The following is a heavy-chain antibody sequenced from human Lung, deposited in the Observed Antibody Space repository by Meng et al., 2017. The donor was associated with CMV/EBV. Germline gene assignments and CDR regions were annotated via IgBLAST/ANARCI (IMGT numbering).Heavy chain of an antibody. Sequence: GESXKISCAASGFTFSSYAMHWVRQAPGKGLEWVAVISYDGSNKYYADSVKGRFTISRDNSKNTLYLQMNSLRAEDTAVYYCARDQYYYDSSCFYDYWGQAXLVTVSS. V-gene: IGHV3-30-3*01. CDR1: GFTFSSYA. J-gene: IGHJ4*02. CDR2: ISYDGSNK. D-gene: IGHD3-22*01. CDR3: ARDQYYYDSSCFYDY.